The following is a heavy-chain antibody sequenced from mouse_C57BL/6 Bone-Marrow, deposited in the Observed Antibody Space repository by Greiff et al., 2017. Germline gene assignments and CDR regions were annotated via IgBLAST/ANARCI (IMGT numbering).Heavy chain of an antibody. Sequence: QVQLQQPGAELVKPGASVKMSCKASGYTFTSYWITWVKQRPGQGLEWIGDIYPGSGSTNYNEKFKGKATLTVDTSSSTAYMQRRSLTSEDSAVYYCARFYYYGRSSYWYFDVWGTGTTVTVSS. V-gene: IGHV1-55*01. D-gene: IGHD1-1*01. CDR1: GYTFTSYW. J-gene: IGHJ1*03. CDR3: ARFYYYGRSSYWYFDV. CDR2: IYPGSGST.